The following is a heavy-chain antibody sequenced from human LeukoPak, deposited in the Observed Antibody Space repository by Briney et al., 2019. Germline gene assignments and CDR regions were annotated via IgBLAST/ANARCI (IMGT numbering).Heavy chain of an antibody. CDR3: ARGSGSYYAFDI. D-gene: IGHD1-26*01. J-gene: IGHJ3*02. V-gene: IGHV6-1*01. CDR1: GVSVSCNSAT. Sequence: SQTLSLTCAISGVSVSCNSATWNWIRQTPSRGLEWLGRTYYRSKWLSDYAVSVKSRTTFNPDTSKNQLSLQLNSVTPEDTAVYYCARGSGSYYAFDIWGQGTMVTVSS. CDR2: TYYRSKWLS.